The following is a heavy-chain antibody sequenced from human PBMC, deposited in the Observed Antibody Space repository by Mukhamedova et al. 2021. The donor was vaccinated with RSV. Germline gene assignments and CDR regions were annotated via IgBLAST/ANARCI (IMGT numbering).Heavy chain of an antibody. J-gene: IGHJ4*02. CDR2: IKSKANGGAA. Sequence: VRQAPGKGLEWVGRIKSKANGGAADYAAPVKGRFNISRDDSKNTLYLQMNSLKTEDTAVYYCTTDNRYYDILTGYRTFDYWGQGT. V-gene: IGHV3-15*07. CDR3: TTDNRYYDILTGYRTFDY. D-gene: IGHD3-9*01.